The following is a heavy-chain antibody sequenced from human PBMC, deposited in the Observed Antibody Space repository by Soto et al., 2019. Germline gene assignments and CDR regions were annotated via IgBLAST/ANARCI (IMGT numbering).Heavy chain of an antibody. CDR3: ARVQITIFGVVIGYYYYMDV. D-gene: IGHD3-3*01. CDR1: GFTFSSYW. CDR2: IKQDGSEK. J-gene: IGHJ6*03. V-gene: IGHV3-7*01. Sequence: GGSLRLSCAASGFTFSSYWMSWVRQAPGKGLEWVANIKQDGSEKYYVDSVKGRFTISRDNAKNSLYLQMNSLRAEDTAVYYCARVQITIFGVVIGYYYYMDVWGKGTTVIVSS.